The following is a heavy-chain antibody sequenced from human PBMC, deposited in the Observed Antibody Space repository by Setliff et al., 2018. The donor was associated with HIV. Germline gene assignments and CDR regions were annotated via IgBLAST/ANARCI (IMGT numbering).Heavy chain of an antibody. Sequence: SVKVSCKASGYTLTTYGISWVRQAPGQGPEWMGWINTETGNPMYAQGFRGRLVFSLDTSVNTAYLQINSLKAEDTAMYYCARVGSYWSTFDYWGQGALVTVS. V-gene: IGHV7-4-1*02. CDR1: GYTLTTYG. CDR2: INTETGNP. CDR3: ARVGSYWSTFDY. J-gene: IGHJ4*02. D-gene: IGHD2-8*02.